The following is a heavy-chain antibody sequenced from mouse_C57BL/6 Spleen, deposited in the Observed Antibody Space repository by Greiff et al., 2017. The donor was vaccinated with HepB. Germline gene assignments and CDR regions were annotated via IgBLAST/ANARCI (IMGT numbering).Heavy chain of an antibody. J-gene: IGHJ2*01. V-gene: IGHV1-78*01. D-gene: IGHD1-1*01. Sequence: QVQLKQSDAELVKPGASVKISCKVSGYTFTDHTIHWMKQRPEQGLEWIGYIYPRDGSTKYNEKFKGKATLTADKSSSTAYMQLNRLTSEDSAVYFCAEPPYYGSSLYYFDYWGQGTTLTVSS. CDR3: AEPPYYGSSLYYFDY. CDR2: IYPRDGST. CDR1: GYTFTDHT.